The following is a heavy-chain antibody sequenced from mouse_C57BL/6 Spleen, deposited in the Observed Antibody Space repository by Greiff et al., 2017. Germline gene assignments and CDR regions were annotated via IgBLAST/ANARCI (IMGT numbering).Heavy chain of an antibody. V-gene: IGHV1-53*01. Sequence: QVQLQQPGTELVKPGASVKLSCKASGYTFTSYWMHWVKQRPGQGLEWIGNINPSNGGANYNEKFKGKATLTVDKSSSTAYMQLSSLTSEDSAVYYCARRDYDYDGYYFDYWGQGTTLTVSS. J-gene: IGHJ2*01. D-gene: IGHD2-4*01. CDR2: INPSNGGA. CDR3: ARRDYDYDGYYFDY. CDR1: GYTFTSYW.